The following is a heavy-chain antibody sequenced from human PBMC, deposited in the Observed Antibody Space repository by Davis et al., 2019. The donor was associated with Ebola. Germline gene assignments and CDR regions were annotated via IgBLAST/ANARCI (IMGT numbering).Heavy chain of an antibody. D-gene: IGHD3-22*01. CDR2: ISWNGGIT. CDR1: GFTFENYG. V-gene: IGHV3-20*04. J-gene: IGHJ4*02. CDR3: ARRVYDSRGYYYFDY. Sequence: PGGSLRPSCAVSGFTFENYGMTWVRQAPGKGLDWVSGISWNGGITGYADSVKGRFTVSRDNAKNSLYLQMNSLRAEDTAFYYCARRVYDSRGYYYFDYWGQGTLVSVSS.